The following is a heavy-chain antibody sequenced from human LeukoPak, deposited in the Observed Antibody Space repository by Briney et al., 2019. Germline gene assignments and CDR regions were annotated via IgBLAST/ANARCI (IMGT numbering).Heavy chain of an antibody. V-gene: IGHV4-34*01. D-gene: IGHD6-13*01. Sequence: KPSETLSLTCAVYGGSFSGYYWSWIRQPPGKGLEWIGEINHSGSTNYNPSLKSRVTISVDTSKNQFSLKLSSVTAADTAVYYCASYYSSSWTFDYWGQGTLVTVSS. CDR2: INHSGST. CDR1: GGSFSGYY. J-gene: IGHJ4*02. CDR3: ASYYSSSWTFDY.